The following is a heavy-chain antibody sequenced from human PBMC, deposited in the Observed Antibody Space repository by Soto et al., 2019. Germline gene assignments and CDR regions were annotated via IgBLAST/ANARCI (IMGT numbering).Heavy chain of an antibody. CDR2: MNPNSGNT. CDR3: ARKDYDFWSGPYNWFDP. CDR1: GYTFTSYD. Sequence: ASVKVSCKASGYTFTSYDINWVRQATGQGLEWMGWMNPNSGNTGYAQKFQGRVTMTRNTSISTAYMELSSLRSEDTAVYYCARKDYDFWSGPYNWFDPWGQGTLVTVSS. J-gene: IGHJ5*02. V-gene: IGHV1-8*01. D-gene: IGHD3-3*01.